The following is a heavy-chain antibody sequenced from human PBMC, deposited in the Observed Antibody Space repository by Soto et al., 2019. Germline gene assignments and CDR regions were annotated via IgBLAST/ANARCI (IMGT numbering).Heavy chain of an antibody. D-gene: IGHD2-15*01. Sequence: EVQLVESGGGFIYPGGSLRLSCAASGLTISNAWMNWVRQAPGKGLEWVGRIKTNTEGGTTDYAAAVKGRFTVSRDDSKNTQYLQMNSLKTEGTPVYYCTTASVEGVWGQGTTVTFSS. CDR1: GLTISNAW. CDR3: TTASVEGV. V-gene: IGHV3-15*07. CDR2: IKTNTEGGTT. J-gene: IGHJ6*02.